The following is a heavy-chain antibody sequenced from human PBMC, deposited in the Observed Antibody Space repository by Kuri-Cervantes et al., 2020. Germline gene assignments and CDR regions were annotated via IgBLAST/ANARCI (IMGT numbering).Heavy chain of an antibody. Sequence: SETLSLTCTVSGGSVSSGSYYWSWIRQPPGKGLEWIGYIHDSGSTNYNPSLKSRVTISVDTSKNQFSLKLSSVTAADTAVYYCARELATYFNVFDIWGQGTMVTVSS. V-gene: IGHV4-61*01. CDR1: GGSVSSGSYY. J-gene: IGHJ3*02. CDR3: ARELATYFNVFDI. CDR2: IHDSGST. D-gene: IGHD5-12*01.